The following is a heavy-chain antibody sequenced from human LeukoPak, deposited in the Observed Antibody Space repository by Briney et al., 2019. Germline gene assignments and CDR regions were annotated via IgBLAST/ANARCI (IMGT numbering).Heavy chain of an antibody. CDR3: TTDPPYYYDTSDTIRADY. Sequence: PGGSLRLSCAASGFTFSNAWMSWVRQAPGKGLEWVGRIKSKTDGGTTDYAAPVKGRFTISRDDSKHTMYLQINSMTTEDTAVYYCTTDPPYYYDTSDTIRADYWGQGTLVTVSS. V-gene: IGHV3-15*01. CDR1: GFTFSNAW. CDR2: IKSKTDGGTT. D-gene: IGHD3-22*01. J-gene: IGHJ4*02.